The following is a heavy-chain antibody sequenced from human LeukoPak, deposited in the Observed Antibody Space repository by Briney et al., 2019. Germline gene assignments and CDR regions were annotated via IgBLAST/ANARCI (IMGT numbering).Heavy chain of an antibody. CDR3: AKDGLWFGETN. J-gene: IGHJ4*02. D-gene: IGHD3-10*01. CDR1: GFTFISYS. V-gene: IGHV3-23*01. Sequence: GGSLRLSCAASGFTFISYSISWFRHPPGKGLEWVTAISGSGGSTYYADSVKGRFTISRDNSKNTLYLQMNSLRAEDTAVYYCAKDGLWFGETNWGQGTLVTVSS. CDR2: ISGSGGST.